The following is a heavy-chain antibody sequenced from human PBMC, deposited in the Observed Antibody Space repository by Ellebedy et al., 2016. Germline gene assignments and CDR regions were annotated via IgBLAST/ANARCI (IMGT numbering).Heavy chain of an antibody. CDR1: GFTFSSYG. D-gene: IGHD3-16*02. J-gene: IGHJ4*02. Sequence: GESLKISCAASGFTFSSYGMHWVRQAPGKGLEWVAVIWYDGSNKYYADSVKGRFTISRDNSKNTLYLQMNSLRAEDTAVYYCARAPATGRLSLFDYWGQGTLVTVSS. CDR2: IWYDGSNK. V-gene: IGHV3-33*08. CDR3: ARAPATGRLSLFDY.